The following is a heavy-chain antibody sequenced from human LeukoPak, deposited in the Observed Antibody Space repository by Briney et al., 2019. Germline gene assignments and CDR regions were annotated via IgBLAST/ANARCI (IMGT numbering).Heavy chain of an antibody. Sequence: SETLFLTCAVYGGSFSGYYWSWIRQPPGKGLEWIGEINHSGSTNYNPSLKSRVTISVDTSKNQFSLKLSSVTAADTAVYYCARGFYCSSTSCYRNWFDPWGQGTLVTVSS. CDR1: GGSFSGYY. CDR2: INHSGST. D-gene: IGHD2-2*02. J-gene: IGHJ5*02. V-gene: IGHV4-34*01. CDR3: ARGFYCSSTSCYRNWFDP.